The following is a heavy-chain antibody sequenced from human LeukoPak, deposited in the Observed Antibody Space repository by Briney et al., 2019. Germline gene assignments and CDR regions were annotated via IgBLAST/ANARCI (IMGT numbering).Heavy chain of an antibody. Sequence: TSETLTLTCAVYGRSFSGYYWSWIRQPPGKGLEWIGEINHSGSTNYNASLKSRVTISVDSSKNQFSLKLSSVTAADTAVYYCARGPRYFDWLGETFDYWGQGTLVTVSS. CDR1: GRSFSGYY. V-gene: IGHV4-34*01. J-gene: IGHJ4*02. CDR2: INHSGST. D-gene: IGHD3-9*01. CDR3: ARGPRYFDWLGETFDY.